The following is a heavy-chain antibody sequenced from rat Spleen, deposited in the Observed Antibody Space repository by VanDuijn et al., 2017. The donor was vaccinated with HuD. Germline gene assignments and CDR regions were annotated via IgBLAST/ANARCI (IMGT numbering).Heavy chain of an antibody. V-gene: IGHV2-43*01. J-gene: IGHJ4*01. CDR2: IWAGGST. D-gene: IGHD1-5*01. CDR3: ARDLAYRDSLRGVMDA. Sequence: QVQLKESGPGLVQPSQTLSLACTVSGFSLTSYHVHWVRQPSGKGLEWMGVIWAGGSTDYNSPLKSRMSISRDTSKSQVFLKMNSLQTEDTATYYCARDLAYRDSLRGVMDAWGQGTSVTVSS. CDR1: GFSLTSYH.